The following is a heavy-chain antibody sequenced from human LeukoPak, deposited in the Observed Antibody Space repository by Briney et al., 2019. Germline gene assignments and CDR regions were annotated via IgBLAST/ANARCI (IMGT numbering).Heavy chain of an antibody. CDR3: ARRAYYDSSGYHPTSGYFDL. CDR2: TYYNGST. V-gene: IGHV4-39*01. Sequence: SETLSLTCTVSGGSINISTYYWGWIRQAPGKGLEWIGTTYYNGSTFYNPSLRSRGTISFATSRNQFSLRLTSVTAADTAIYYCARRAYYDSSGYHPTSGYFDLWGRGTLVTVSS. J-gene: IGHJ2*01. D-gene: IGHD3-22*01. CDR1: GGSINISTYY.